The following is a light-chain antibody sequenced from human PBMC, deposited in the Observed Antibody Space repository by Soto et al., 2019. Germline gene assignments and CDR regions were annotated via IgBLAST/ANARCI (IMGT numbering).Light chain of an antibody. V-gene: IGLV2-14*01. J-gene: IGLJ1*01. Sequence: HSVLTQPASVSGSPGQSLTISCVGRSSDIGDYNYVSWYQQHPGQAPKLIIYEVDNRPSGISTRFSGSKSGNTASLTISGLQAEDEADYYCSSYTTTSTYVFGAGTKVTVL. CDR3: SSYTTTSTYV. CDR2: EVD. CDR1: SSDIGDYNY.